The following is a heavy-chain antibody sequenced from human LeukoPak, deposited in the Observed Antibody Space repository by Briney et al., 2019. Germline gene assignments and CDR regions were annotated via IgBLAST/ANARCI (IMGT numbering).Heavy chain of an antibody. Sequence: SETLSLTCTVSGASVSSSDYYWGWIRQPPGMRLEWIGNLYFSGNPYYNPSLNSRFTISVDTSKNQFSLKMRSVTAADTAVYYCARLGSGYPTPDYWGQGTLVTVSS. V-gene: IGHV4-39*01. CDR3: ARLGSGYPTPDY. CDR1: GASVSSSDYY. CDR2: LYFSGNP. J-gene: IGHJ4*02. D-gene: IGHD6-19*01.